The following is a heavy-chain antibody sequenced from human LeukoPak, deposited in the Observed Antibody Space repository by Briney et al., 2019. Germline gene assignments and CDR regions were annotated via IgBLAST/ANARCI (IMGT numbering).Heavy chain of an antibody. D-gene: IGHD3-16*01. CDR1: GGSISIGIYY. CDR3: ARQGYHDYVWGSYEIDI. CDR2: INHSGST. J-gene: IGHJ3*02. Sequence: SETLSLTCTVSGGSISIGIYYWSWIRQSPGKGLEWIGEINHSGSTNYNPSLKSRVTISIDTSKNQFSLKLSSVTAADTAVYYCARQGYHDYVWGSYEIDIWGQGTMVTVSS. V-gene: IGHV4-39*01.